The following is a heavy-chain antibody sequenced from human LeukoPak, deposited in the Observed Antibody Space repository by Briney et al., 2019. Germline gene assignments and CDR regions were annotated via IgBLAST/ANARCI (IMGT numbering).Heavy chain of an antibody. J-gene: IGHJ6*02. D-gene: IGHD5-18*01. V-gene: IGHV4-39*07. Sequence: SETLSLTCTVSGDSISSSTYYWGWIRQPPGKGLEWIGSIYHSGSPYYNSSLTSRVTISVDTSKNQFSLKLSSVTAADTAVYYCASGYSYGDYYGMDVWGQGTTVTVSS. CDR1: GDSISSSTYY. CDR2: IYHSGSP. CDR3: ASGYSYGDYYGMDV.